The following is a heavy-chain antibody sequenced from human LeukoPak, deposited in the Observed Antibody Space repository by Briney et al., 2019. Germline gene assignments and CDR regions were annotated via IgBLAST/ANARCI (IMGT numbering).Heavy chain of an antibody. J-gene: IGHJ4*02. CDR2: ISAYSGNT. Sequence: ASVRVSFKASGYTFTNYGITWVRQAPGQGLEWMGWISAYSGNTNYVQKFQSRVTMATDASTSTAYMELRSLRSDDTAIYYCARDIATVVHQDWGQGTLVTVSS. CDR1: GYTFTNYG. V-gene: IGHV1-18*01. D-gene: IGHD2-2*01. CDR3: ARDIATVVHQD.